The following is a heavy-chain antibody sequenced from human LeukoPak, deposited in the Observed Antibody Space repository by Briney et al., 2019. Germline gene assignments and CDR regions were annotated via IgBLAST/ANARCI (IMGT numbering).Heavy chain of an antibody. V-gene: IGHV4-31*03. Sequence: SETLSLTCTVSGGSISSGGYYWSWIRQHPGKGLEWIGYIYYSGSTYYNPSLKSRVTISVDTSNNQFSPKLSSVTAADTAVYYCARASPSLAADYWGQGTLVTVSS. CDR2: IYYSGST. J-gene: IGHJ4*02. CDR3: ARASPSLAADY. CDR1: GGSISSGGYY. D-gene: IGHD2-15*01.